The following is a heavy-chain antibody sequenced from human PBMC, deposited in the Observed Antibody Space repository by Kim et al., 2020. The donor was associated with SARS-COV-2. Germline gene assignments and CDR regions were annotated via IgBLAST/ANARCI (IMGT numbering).Heavy chain of an antibody. J-gene: IGHJ4*02. CDR2: INPNSGGT. CDR3: ARGENVDVVATNDLDY. D-gene: IGHD5-12*01. Sequence: ASVKVSCKASGYTFTGYYMHWVRQAPGQGLEWMGWINPNSGGTNCAQKFQGWLTMTRDTSITTVYMELSRLRSDDTAVYYCARGENVDVVATNDLDYWGQGTLVTVSS. CDR1: GYTFTGYY. V-gene: IGHV1-2*04.